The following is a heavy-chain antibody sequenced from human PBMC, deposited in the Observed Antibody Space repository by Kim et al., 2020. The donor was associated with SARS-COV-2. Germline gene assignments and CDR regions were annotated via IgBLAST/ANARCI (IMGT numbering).Heavy chain of an antibody. D-gene: IGHD5-12*01. V-gene: IGHV1-69*13. CDR1: GGTFSSYA. CDR3: ARVSGYDSRRGDY. CDR2: IIPIFGTA. Sequence: VKVSCKASGGTFSSYAISWVRQAPGQGLEWMGGIIPIFGTANNAQKFQGRVTITADESTSTAYMELSSLRSEDTAVYYCARVSGYDSRRGDYWGQGTLVTVSS. J-gene: IGHJ4*02.